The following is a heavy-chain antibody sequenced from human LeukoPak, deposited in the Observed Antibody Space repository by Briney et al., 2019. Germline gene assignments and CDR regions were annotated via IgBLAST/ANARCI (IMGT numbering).Heavy chain of an antibody. J-gene: IGHJ4*02. CDR2: IYHSGST. CDR3: ARGDWWSFDL. CDR1: GASISSNNW. V-gene: IGHV4-4*02. Sequence: SGTLSLTCAVSGASISSNNWWWSWVRQPPGKGLEWIGEIYHSGSTNYNPSLKSRVTMSVDKSKNQFSLKLSSVTAADTAIYYCARGDWWSFDLWGQGTLVTVSS. D-gene: IGHD2-8*02.